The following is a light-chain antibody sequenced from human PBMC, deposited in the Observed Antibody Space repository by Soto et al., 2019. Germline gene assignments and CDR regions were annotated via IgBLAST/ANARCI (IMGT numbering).Light chain of an antibody. CDR3: GTWDSSLSAL. Sequence: QAVLTQPPSVSAAPGQKVTISCSGSSSNIGNNYVSWYQQLPGTAPKLLIYENNKRPSGIPDRFSGSKSGTSATLGITGHQTGDEADYYCGTWDSSLSALFGTGTQLTVL. CDR2: ENN. J-gene: IGLJ1*01. CDR1: SSNIGNNY. V-gene: IGLV1-51*02.